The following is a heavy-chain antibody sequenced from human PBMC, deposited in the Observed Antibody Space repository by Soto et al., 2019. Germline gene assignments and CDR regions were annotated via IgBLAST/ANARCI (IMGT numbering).Heavy chain of an antibody. D-gene: IGHD6-19*01. CDR3: VNEASSGWYRTADF. V-gene: IGHV3-30*18. J-gene: IGHJ4*02. Sequence: QVQLVESGGVVVQPGRSRRLSCAASGFSFSDCGMHWVRQAPGKGREWVAVFSYDGSDIYYGNSVKGRFTISRDLSNNTLYLHMNSLRTEDTALYYCVNEASSGWYRTADFWGQGTLVTVSS. CDR2: FSYDGSDI. CDR1: GFSFSDCG.